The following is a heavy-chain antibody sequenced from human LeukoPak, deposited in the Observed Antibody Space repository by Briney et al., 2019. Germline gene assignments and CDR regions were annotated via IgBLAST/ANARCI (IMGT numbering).Heavy chain of an antibody. CDR3: ARDDPVRSEYFQH. D-gene: IGHD3-3*01. V-gene: IGHV4-31*03. J-gene: IGHJ1*01. CDR1: GGSISSGGYY. CDR2: IYYSGST. Sequence: NPSQTLSLTCTVSGGSISSGGYYWSWIRQHPGKGLEWIGYIYYSGSTYYNPSLKSRVTISVDTSKNQFSLKLSSVTAADTAVYYCARDDPVRSEYFQHWGQGTLVTVSS.